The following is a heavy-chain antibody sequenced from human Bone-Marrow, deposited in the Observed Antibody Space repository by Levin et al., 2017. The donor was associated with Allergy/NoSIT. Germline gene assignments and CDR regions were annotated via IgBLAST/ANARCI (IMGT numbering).Heavy chain of an antibody. CDR1: GGSISSGDYY. CDR3: ARGGSRWY. Sequence: LRLSCTVSGGSISSGDYYWSWIRQPPGKGLEWIGYIYYSGSTYYNPSLKSRVTISVDTSKNQFSLKLSSVTAADTAVYYCARGGSRWYWGQGTLVTVSS. D-gene: IGHD4-23*01. J-gene: IGHJ4*02. CDR2: IYYSGST. V-gene: IGHV4-30-4*01.